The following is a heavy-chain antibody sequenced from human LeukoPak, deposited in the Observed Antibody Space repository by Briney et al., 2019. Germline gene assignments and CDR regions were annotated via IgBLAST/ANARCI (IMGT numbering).Heavy chain of an antibody. D-gene: IGHD1-7*01. J-gene: IGHJ4*02. CDR2: ISGSGGST. Sequence: GGSLRLSCAASGFTFSSYAMSWVRQAPGKGLECVSAISGSGGSTYYADSVKGRFTISRDNSKNTLYLQMNSLRAEDTAVYYCAKDQELELYFDYGGQGTLVTVSS. CDR3: AKDQELELYFDY. V-gene: IGHV3-23*01. CDR1: GFTFSSYA.